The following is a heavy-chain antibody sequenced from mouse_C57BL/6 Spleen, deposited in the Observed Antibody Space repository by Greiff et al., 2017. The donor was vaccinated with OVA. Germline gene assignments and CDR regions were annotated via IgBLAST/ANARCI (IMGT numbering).Heavy chain of an antibody. V-gene: IGHV5-4*03. Sequence: DVKLVESGGGLVKPGGSLKLSCAASGFTFSSYAMSWVRQTPEKRLEWVATISDGGSYTYYPDNVKGRFTISRDNAKNNLYLQMSHLKSEDTAMDYCARGRDYDGFAYWGQGTLVTVSA. CDR1: GFTFSSYA. J-gene: IGHJ3*01. CDR3: ARGRDYDGFAY. D-gene: IGHD2-4*01. CDR2: ISDGGSYT.